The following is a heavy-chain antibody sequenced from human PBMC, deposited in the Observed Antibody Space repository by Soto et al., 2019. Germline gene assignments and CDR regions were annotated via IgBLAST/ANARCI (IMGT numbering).Heavy chain of an antibody. Sequence: EVQLVESGGGLIQPGGSLKLSCAASGLTVSNNYMSWVRQAPGKGLEWVSAIYNDGKTYYADSVKGRFTISRDTSKNTLHLQMDSLRDEDTAVYYCVRPLPSGQNYGMDVWGQGTTVTVSS. J-gene: IGHJ6*02. CDR3: VRPLPSGQNYGMDV. V-gene: IGHV3-53*01. CDR1: GLTVSNNY. D-gene: IGHD3-10*01. CDR2: IYNDGKT.